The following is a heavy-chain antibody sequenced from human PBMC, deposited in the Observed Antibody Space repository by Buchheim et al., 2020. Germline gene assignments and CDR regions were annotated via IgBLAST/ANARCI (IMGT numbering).Heavy chain of an antibody. V-gene: IGHV4-31*03. CDR2: IYYSGTT. CDR1: GGSISSGGYY. D-gene: IGHD3-22*01. Sequence: QVQLQESGPGLVKPSQPLSLTCTVSGGSISSGGYYWSWIRQHPGKGLEWIGYIYYSGTTYYNPSLKRRVTISVDTSKNQFSLKLSSVTAADTAVYYCARAPIYDSSGYYPWGAFDIWGKGT. J-gene: IGHJ3*02. CDR3: ARAPIYDSSGYYPWGAFDI.